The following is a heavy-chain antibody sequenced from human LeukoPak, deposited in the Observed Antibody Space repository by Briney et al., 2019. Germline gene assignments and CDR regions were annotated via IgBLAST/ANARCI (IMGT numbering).Heavy chain of an antibody. V-gene: IGHV4-30-4*08. J-gene: IGHJ4*02. D-gene: IGHD3-10*01. CDR2: IYYSGST. CDR1: GGSISSGGYY. Sequence: SETLSLTCTVSGGSISSGGYYWSWIRQHPGKGLEWIGYIYYSGSTYYNPSLKSRVTISVDTSKNQFSLKLSSVTAADTAVYYCATGSGSYYNSPFDYWGQGTLVTVSS. CDR3: ATGSGSYYNSPFDY.